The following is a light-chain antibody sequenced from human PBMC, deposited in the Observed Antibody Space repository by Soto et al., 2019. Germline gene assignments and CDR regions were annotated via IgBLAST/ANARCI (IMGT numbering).Light chain of an antibody. Sequence: QSALTQSASVSGSPGQSITISCTGTSSDFGNYNLVSWYQQHPGEAPKLMIYEDSQRPSGVSNRFSGSKSGNTASLTISGLQADDEADYYCCSYAGTYWVFGGGTKVTVL. V-gene: IGLV2-23*01. CDR1: SSDFGNYNL. CDR2: EDS. J-gene: IGLJ3*02. CDR3: CSYAGTYWV.